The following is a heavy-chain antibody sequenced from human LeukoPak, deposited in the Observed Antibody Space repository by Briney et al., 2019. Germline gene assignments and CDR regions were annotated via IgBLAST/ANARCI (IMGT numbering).Heavy chain of an antibody. J-gene: IGHJ4*02. CDR3: AKSNREPFD. CDR2: ISYDGNNK. D-gene: IGHD3-16*01. Sequence: PGRSLRLSCAASGFTFSSYAMHWVRQALGKGLEWVAVISYDGNNKYYADSVKGRFTISRDNSKNTLYLQMNSLRAEDTAVYYCAKSNREPFDWGQGTLVTVSS. CDR1: GFTFSSYA. V-gene: IGHV3-30-3*02.